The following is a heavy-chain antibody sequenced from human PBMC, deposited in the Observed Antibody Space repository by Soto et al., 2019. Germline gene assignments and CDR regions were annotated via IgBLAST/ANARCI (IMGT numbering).Heavy chain of an antibody. CDR2: ISAYNGKT. D-gene: IGHD3-22*01. Sequence: GASVKVSCKASGYTFTSYCMNWVRQAPGQEREGMGWISAYNGKTNDAQKLQGRVTMTTDTSTSTAYMELRSLRSDDTAVYYCARDKETYSMNYWGQGTLVTVSS. V-gene: IGHV1-18*01. CDR3: ARDKETYSMNY. CDR1: GYTFTSYC. J-gene: IGHJ4*02.